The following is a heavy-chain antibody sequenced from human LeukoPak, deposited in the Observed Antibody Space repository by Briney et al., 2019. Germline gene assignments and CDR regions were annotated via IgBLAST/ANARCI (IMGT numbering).Heavy chain of an antibody. CDR3: AAEHDGFDI. CDR2: IRGDGGDT. Sequence: GGSLRLSCAASRFSFSNSWMHWVRQTPGKGLEWVSSIRGDGGDTTYADSVKGRFTISRDSAKNTLYLQMNSLRADDTAVYYCAAEHDGFDIWGQGTMVTVSS. CDR1: RFSFSNSW. V-gene: IGHV3-74*01. J-gene: IGHJ3*02.